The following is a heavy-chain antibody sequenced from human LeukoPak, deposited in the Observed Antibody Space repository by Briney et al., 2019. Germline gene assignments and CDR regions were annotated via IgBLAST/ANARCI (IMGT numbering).Heavy chain of an antibody. CDR2: FHTSGST. Sequence: EASETLSLTCTVSGGSISSYYWSWIRQPAGKGLEWIGRFHTSGSTNYNPSLKSRVTISVDTSKNQFSLKLSSVTAADTAVYYCARAGRLGATTTPDYWGQGTLVTVSS. V-gene: IGHV4-4*07. CDR3: ARAGRLGATTTPDY. CDR1: GGSISSYY. J-gene: IGHJ4*02. D-gene: IGHD1-26*01.